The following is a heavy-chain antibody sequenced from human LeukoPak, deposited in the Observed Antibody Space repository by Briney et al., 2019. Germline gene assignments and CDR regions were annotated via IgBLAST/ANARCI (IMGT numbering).Heavy chain of an antibody. CDR1: GGTFSSYA. D-gene: IGHD3-10*01. CDR2: IIPILGIT. CDR3: ARAGRITMVRGVIGY. J-gene: IGHJ4*02. V-gene: IGHV1-69*04. Sequence: SVKVSCKASGGTFSSYAISWVRQAPGQGLEWMGRIIPILGITNYAQKFQGRVTITADKSTSTAYMELSRLRSDDTAVYYCARAGRITMVRGVIGYWGQGTLVTVSS.